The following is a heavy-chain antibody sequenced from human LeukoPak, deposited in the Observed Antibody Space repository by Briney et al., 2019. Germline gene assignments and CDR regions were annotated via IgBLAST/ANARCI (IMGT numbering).Heavy chain of an antibody. J-gene: IGHJ4*02. V-gene: IGHV3-30*02. D-gene: IGHD3-16*01. Sequence: PGGSLRLSCAASGFTFSNHGMHWVRQAPGKGLEWVAFISYDGSNRNYGDSVKGRFTISRDNSKNTLYLQMNSLRAEDTAVYYCAKIGFGPDFDYWGQGTLVTVSS. CDR2: ISYDGSNR. CDR1: GFTFSNHG. CDR3: AKIGFGPDFDY.